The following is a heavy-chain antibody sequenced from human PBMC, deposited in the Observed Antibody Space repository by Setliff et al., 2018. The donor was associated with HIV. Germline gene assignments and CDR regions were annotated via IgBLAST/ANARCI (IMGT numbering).Heavy chain of an antibody. V-gene: IGHV3-20*04. CDR2: INWNGGSA. CDR1: GFTFEDYG. Sequence: PGGSLRLSCAASGFTFEDYGMSWVRQAPGKGLEWVSGINWNGGSAGYADSVKGRFTISRDNAKNSVYLQMNSLRVEDTAMYYCTKDHLSGWASDCWGQGTLVTVSS. J-gene: IGHJ4*02. D-gene: IGHD6-19*01. CDR3: TKDHLSGWASDC.